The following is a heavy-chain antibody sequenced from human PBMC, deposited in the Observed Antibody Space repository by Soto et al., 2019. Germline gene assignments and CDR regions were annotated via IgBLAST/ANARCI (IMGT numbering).Heavy chain of an antibody. CDR2: IYYSGST. J-gene: IGHJ2*01. D-gene: IGHD5-12*01. CDR3: ARQVVADGHWYFDL. Sequence: QVQLQESGPGLVKPSETLSLTCTVSGGSISSYYWSWIRQPPGKGLEWIGYIYYSGSTNYNPSLKSRVTISVDTSKNQFSLKLSSVTAADPAVYYCARQVVADGHWYFDLWGRGTLVTVSS. V-gene: IGHV4-59*08. CDR1: GGSISSYY.